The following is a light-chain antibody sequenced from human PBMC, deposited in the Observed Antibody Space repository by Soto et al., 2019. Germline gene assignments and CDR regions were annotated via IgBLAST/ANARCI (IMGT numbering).Light chain of an antibody. Sequence: EIVLTQSPATLSLSPGERATLSCRASQSVSSYLAWYQQKPGQAPRLLIYGASSRATGIPDRFSGSGSGTDFTLTISRLEPEDFAVYYCQQYNNWRTFGQGTKVDI. V-gene: IGKV3-11*01. CDR3: QQYNNWRT. CDR1: QSVSSY. J-gene: IGKJ1*01. CDR2: GAS.